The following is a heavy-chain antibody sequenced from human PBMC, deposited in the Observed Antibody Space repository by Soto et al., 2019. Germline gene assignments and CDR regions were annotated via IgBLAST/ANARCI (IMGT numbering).Heavy chain of an antibody. CDR3: ASYSYVPGSRSFDY. V-gene: IGHV3-7*05. D-gene: IGHD3-10*01. J-gene: IGHJ4*02. CDR1: GFPFSSYW. CDR2: IKQDGTET. Sequence: GGSLRLSCAASGFPFSSYWMSWVRQAPGKGLEWVATIKQDGTETYYLDSVKGRFTISRDNAKTSLYLHMNSLRAEDTAVYYCASYSYVPGSRSFDYWGQGTLVTVAS.